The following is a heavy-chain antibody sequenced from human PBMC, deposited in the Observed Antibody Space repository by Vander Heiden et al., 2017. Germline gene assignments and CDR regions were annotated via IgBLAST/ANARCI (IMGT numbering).Heavy chain of an antibody. V-gene: IGHV3-30-3*01. CDR1: GSTFSTYA. Sequence: QVQLVEPGGGVVQPGRSLRPSCPAPGSTFSTYAMHRVRQAPGKGLEWVAVISYDGSNKYYADSVKGRFTISRDNSKNTLDLQMNSLRAEDTAVYYCARGGVPRNIKYYFDYWGQGTLVTVSS. CDR3: ARGGVPRNIKYYFDY. CDR2: ISYDGSNK. J-gene: IGHJ4*02. D-gene: IGHD1-1*01.